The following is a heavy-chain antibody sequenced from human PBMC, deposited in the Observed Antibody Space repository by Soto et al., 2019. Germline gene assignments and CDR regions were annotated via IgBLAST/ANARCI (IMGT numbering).Heavy chain of an antibody. V-gene: IGHV3-48*03. J-gene: IGHJ3*02. CDR3: ARDSGVVPAAMVHDAFDI. Sequence: GGSLRLSCAASGFTFSSYEMNWVRQAPGKGLEWVSYIRISGSTIYYADSVKGRLTSSRDNAKNSLYLQMNSLRAEDTAVYYWARDSGVVPAAMVHDAFDIWGQGTMVTVSS. CDR1: GFTFSSYE. CDR2: IRISGSTI. D-gene: IGHD2-2*01.